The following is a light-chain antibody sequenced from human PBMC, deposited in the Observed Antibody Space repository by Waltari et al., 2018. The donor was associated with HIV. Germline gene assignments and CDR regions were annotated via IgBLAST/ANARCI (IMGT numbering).Light chain of an antibody. Sequence: EIVMTQSPATLSVSLGERATLSCRASQSVSTNLAWYQQKPGKAPRLLIYGASTRATGIPARFSGSGSGTDFTLTISSLQSEDFAVYYCQQFIFWPFSFGQGTKLEIK. CDR3: QQFIFWPFS. V-gene: IGKV3-15*01. CDR2: GAS. J-gene: IGKJ2*03. CDR1: QSVSTN.